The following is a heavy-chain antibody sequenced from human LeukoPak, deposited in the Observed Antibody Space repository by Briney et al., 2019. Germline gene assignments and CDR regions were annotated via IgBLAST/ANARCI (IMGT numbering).Heavy chain of an antibody. J-gene: IGHJ3*02. V-gene: IGHV3-33*08. Sequence: GGSLRLSCAASGFTFNINWMHWVRHAPGKGLEWVAVIWYDGRNKFYADSLKGRFTISRDISNNTLYLQMNSLRAEDTAVYYCARVNRGDAFDIWGQGTLVTVSS. CDR2: IWYDGRNK. CDR3: ARVNRGDAFDI. D-gene: IGHD3-16*02. CDR1: GFTFNINW.